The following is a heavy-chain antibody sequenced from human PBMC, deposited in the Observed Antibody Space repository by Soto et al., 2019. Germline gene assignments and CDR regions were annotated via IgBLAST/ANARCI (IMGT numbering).Heavy chain of an antibody. CDR3: ARIRRVPGYGYGYYYYGMDV. CDR1: GFSLSNARMG. Sequence: SGPTLVNPTETLTLTCTVSGFSLSNARMGVSWIRQPPGKALEWLAHIFSNDEKSYSTSLKSRLTISKDTSKSQVVLTMTNMDPVDTATYYCARIRRVPGYGYGYYYYGMDVWGQGTTVTVS. J-gene: IGHJ6*02. D-gene: IGHD5-18*01. CDR2: IFSNDEK. V-gene: IGHV2-26*01.